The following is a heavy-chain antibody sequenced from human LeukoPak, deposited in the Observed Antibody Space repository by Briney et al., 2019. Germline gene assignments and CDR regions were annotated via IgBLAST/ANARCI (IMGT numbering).Heavy chain of an antibody. CDR1: GFTFSSYA. J-gene: IGHJ4*02. Sequence: GGSLRLSCAASGFTFSSYAMSWVRQAPGKGLEWVTAISGSGGSTYYADSVKGRFTISRDNSKNTLYLQMNSLRAEDTAVYYCAKDRDVVVVAALDYWGQGTLVTVSS. CDR2: ISGSGGST. CDR3: AKDRDVVVVAALDY. D-gene: IGHD2-15*01. V-gene: IGHV3-23*01.